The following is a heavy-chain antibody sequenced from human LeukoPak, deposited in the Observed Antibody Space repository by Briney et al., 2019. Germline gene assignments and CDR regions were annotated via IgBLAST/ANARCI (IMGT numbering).Heavy chain of an antibody. V-gene: IGHV3-23*01. CDR2: ISGSGDNT. J-gene: IGHJ6*02. CDR1: GFTFSSYA. Sequence: GGSLRLSSAASGFTFSSYAMSWVRQVPGKGLEWVSVISGSGDNTYYADSVKGRFTISRDNSKNMLYLQMNSLRAEDTAVYYCAKKGVGYGDYYYFYAMDVWGQGTTVTVSS. D-gene: IGHD4-17*01. CDR3: AKKGVGYGDYYYFYAMDV.